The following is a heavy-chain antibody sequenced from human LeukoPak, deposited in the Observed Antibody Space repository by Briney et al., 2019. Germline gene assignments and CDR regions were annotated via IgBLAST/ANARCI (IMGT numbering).Heavy chain of an antibody. CDR3: ARDLSGGYSYGHTDY. D-gene: IGHD5-18*01. CDR1: GLFFSGYC. Sequence: GGSLRLSCAASGLFFSGYCMHWVRQAPGKGLEWLAVISGDGTNKYYADSVKGQFTISRDNSKNTLYLQMNSLRAEDTAVYYCARDLSGGYSYGHTDYWGQGTLVTVSS. CDR2: ISGDGTNK. V-gene: IGHV3-30-3*01. J-gene: IGHJ4*02.